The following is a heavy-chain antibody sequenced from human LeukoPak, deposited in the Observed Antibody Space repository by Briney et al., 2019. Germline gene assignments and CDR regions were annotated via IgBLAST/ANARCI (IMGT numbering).Heavy chain of an antibody. CDR1: GGSFSGYY. Sequence: SETLSLTCAVYGGSFSGYYWSWIRQLPGKGLEWIGEINHSGSTNYNPSLKSRVTISVGTSKNQFSLKLSSVTAADTAVYYCARTTAYSSSLTGWGQGTLVTVSS. CDR2: INHSGST. CDR3: ARTTAYSSSLTG. J-gene: IGHJ4*02. D-gene: IGHD6-13*01. V-gene: IGHV4-34*01.